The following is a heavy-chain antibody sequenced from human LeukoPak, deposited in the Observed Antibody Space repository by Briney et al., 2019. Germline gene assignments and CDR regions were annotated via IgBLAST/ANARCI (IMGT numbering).Heavy chain of an antibody. CDR2: ISYDGSDK. Sequence: GRSLRLSCAASGFTFSSYGMHWVRQAPGKGLEWVAVISYDGSDKYYADSVKGRFTISRDNSKNTLYLQMNSLRAEDTAVYYCARDIVVVVAGSNWFDPWGQGTLVTVSS. CDR3: ARDIVVVVAGSNWFDP. J-gene: IGHJ5*02. D-gene: IGHD2-15*01. V-gene: IGHV3-30*03. CDR1: GFTFSSYG.